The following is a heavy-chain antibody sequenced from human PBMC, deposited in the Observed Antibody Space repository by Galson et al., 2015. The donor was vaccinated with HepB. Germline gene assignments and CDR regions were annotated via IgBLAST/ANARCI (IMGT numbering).Heavy chain of an antibody. CDR2: ISSNGGRT. CDR1: GFTFRTYA. CDR3: VKEGSYGMTS. Sequence: SLRLSCAASGFTFRTYAMHWVRQAPGRGLEYVSGISSNGGRTDYADSVKGRFTISRDNSKNTLDLQVSGLRPEDTAVYYCVKEGSYGMTSWGQGTRVIVSS. D-gene: IGHD4-17*01. V-gene: IGHV3-64D*06. J-gene: IGHJ5*02.